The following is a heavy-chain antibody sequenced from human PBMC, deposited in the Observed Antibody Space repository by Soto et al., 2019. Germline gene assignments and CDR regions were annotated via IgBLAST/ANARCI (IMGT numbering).Heavy chain of an antibody. CDR1: GGSFRGYY. D-gene: IGHD2-8*02. Sequence: QVQLQQWGAGLLKPSETLSLTCAVYGGSFRGYYWTGNRQPPGTGLEWIGEINHSGSSNNNTTLTSRVTISVDTSKNPFSLKLTSVTAADTAVYYCARDKITGLFDYWGQGTLVTVSS. V-gene: IGHV4-34*01. CDR2: INHSGSS. CDR3: ARDKITGLFDY. J-gene: IGHJ4*02.